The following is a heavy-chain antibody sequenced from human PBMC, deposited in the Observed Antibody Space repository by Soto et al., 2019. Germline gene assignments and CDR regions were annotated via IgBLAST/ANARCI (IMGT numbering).Heavy chain of an antibody. CDR2: ISAYNGNT. CDR3: ARGRTYYGIGGYYYYGMDV. Sequence: QVQLVQSGAEVKKPGASVKVSCKASGYTFTSYVISWVRQVPGQGPERRGWISAYNGNTNYTQKLQGRVTMTTDTSTTPAYMELRSPRSDDTAVYYCARGRTYYGIGGYYYYGMDVWGQGTTVTVSS. V-gene: IGHV1-18*01. J-gene: IGHJ6*02. CDR1: GYTFTSYV. D-gene: IGHD3-3*01.